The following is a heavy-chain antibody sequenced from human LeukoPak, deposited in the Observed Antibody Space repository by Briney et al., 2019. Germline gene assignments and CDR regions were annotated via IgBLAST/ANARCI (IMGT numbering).Heavy chain of an antibody. J-gene: IGHJ4*02. CDR3: AKDHSSGPVY. CDR2: ISYDGRNR. V-gene: IGHV3-30*18. D-gene: IGHD6-19*01. Sequence: GGSLRLACGASGLTLSSHGVQWGRRAPGKGVEWVAVISYDGRNRYCADSVKGRFTISRDNTKNTLYLQMSSRRADDTAVYYCAKDHSSGPVYWGQGTLVTVSS. CDR1: GLTLSSHG.